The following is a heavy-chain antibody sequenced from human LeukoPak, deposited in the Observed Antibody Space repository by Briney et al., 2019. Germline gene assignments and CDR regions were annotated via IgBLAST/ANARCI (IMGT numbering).Heavy chain of an antibody. Sequence: ASVKVSCKVSGYTLTELSMHWVRQAPGKGLEWMGGFDPEDGETIYAQKFQGRVTMTEDTSTDTAYMELSSLRSEDTSVYYCATTSGLDYYYYYGMDVWGQGTTVTV. V-gene: IGHV1-24*01. CDR3: ATTSGLDYYYYYGMDV. D-gene: IGHD3/OR15-3a*01. CDR2: FDPEDGET. CDR1: GYTLTELS. J-gene: IGHJ6*02.